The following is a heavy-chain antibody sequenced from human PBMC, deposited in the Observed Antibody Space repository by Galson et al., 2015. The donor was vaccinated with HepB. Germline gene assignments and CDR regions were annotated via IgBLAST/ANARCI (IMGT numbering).Heavy chain of an antibody. V-gene: IGHV1-46*03. D-gene: IGHD6-13*01. Sequence: SVKVSCKASGYTFTNYFLHWVRQAPGQGLEWMAIINPSSGGTTYAQKFQGRVTMTRDTSTSTVYMDLSSLRSEDTAVYYCTRGQQLPSGAFDIWGQGTMVTVSS. CDR3: TRGQQLPSGAFDI. CDR1: GYTFTNYF. CDR2: INPSSGGT. J-gene: IGHJ3*02.